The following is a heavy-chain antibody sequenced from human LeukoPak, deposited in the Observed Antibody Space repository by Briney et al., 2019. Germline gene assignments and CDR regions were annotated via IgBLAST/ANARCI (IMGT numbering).Heavy chain of an antibody. Sequence: PGGSLRLSCAASGFTFSTFWMSWVRQAPGKGLEFVASLRQGGSEKYIVDSMKGRFTISGDNSKNTLYLQMNSLRAEDTAVYYCARTWRGGNSISAFGIWGQGTMVTVSS. CDR2: LRQGGSEK. D-gene: IGHD4-23*01. J-gene: IGHJ3*02. V-gene: IGHV3-7*03. CDR1: GFTFSTFW. CDR3: ARTWRGGNSISAFGI.